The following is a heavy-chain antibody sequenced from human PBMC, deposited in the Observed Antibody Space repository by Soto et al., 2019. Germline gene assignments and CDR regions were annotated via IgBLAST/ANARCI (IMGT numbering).Heavy chain of an antibody. V-gene: IGHV3-23*01. CDR2: ISSSGGST. CDR3: AKGVGDY. CDR1: GFTFSSYT. D-gene: IGHD1-26*01. Sequence: EVQLLESGGGLVQPGGSLRLSCAASGFTFSSYTMSWVRQGPGKGLEWVSGISSSGGSTVYADSVKGRFTISRDNFKTTLYLQMNSLRAEDTAVYDCAKGVGDYWGQGAPVTVSS. J-gene: IGHJ4*02.